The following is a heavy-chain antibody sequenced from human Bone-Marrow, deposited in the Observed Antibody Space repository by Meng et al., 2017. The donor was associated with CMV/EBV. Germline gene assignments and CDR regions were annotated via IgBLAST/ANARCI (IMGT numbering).Heavy chain of an antibody. D-gene: IGHD6-13*01. CDR1: GFTFSDHY. CDR3: AKVGIAAPWYGMDV. CDR2: TRNKANSYTT. J-gene: IGHJ6*02. V-gene: IGHV3-72*01. Sequence: GGFLILSCAASGFTFSDHYMDWVRQAPGKGLEWVGRTRNKANSYTTEYAASVKGRFTISRDDSKNSLYMQMNSLKTEDTAVYYCAKVGIAAPWYGMDVWGQGTTVTVSS.